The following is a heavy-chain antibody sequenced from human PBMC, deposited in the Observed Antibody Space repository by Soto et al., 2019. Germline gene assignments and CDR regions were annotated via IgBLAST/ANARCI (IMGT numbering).Heavy chain of an antibody. J-gene: IGHJ2*01. D-gene: IGHD3-22*01. CDR2: IIPIFGTA. CDR3: ARNGDPGSGYLNWYFDL. V-gene: IGHV1-69*12. CDR1: GGTFSSYA. Sequence: QVQLVQSGAEVKKPGSSVKVSCKASGGTFSSYAISWVRQAPGQGLEWMGGIIPIFGTANYAQKFQGRVTITADESTSTAYMELSSLRSEDTAVYYCARNGDPGSGYLNWYFDLWGRGTLVTVSS.